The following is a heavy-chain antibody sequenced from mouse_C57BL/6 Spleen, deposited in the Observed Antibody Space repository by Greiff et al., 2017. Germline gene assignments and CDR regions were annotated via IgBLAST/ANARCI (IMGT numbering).Heavy chain of an antibody. CDR2: INPSSGYT. Sequence: VQLQQSGAELARPGASVKMSCKASGYTFTSYTMHWVKQRPGQGLEWIGYINPSSGYTKYNQKFKDKATLTADKSSSTAYMQLSSLTSEDSAVYYCARGYYDYDGGYAMDDWGQGTSVTVSS. D-gene: IGHD2-4*01. J-gene: IGHJ4*01. CDR1: GYTFTSYT. V-gene: IGHV1-4*01. CDR3: ARGYYDYDGGYAMDD.